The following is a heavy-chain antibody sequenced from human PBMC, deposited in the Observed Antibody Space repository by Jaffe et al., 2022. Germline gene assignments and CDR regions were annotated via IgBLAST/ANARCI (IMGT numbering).Heavy chain of an antibody. V-gene: IGHV4-34*01. J-gene: IGHJ4*02. CDR2: INHSGST. D-gene: IGHD4-17*01. CDR1: GGSFSGYY. Sequence: QVQLQQWGAGLLKPSETLSLTCAVYGGSFSGYYWSWIRQPPGKGLEWIGEINHSGSTNYNPSLKSRVTISVDTSKNQFSLKLSSVTAADTAVYYCARGAKIHDYGDYGSHPNWGQGTLVTVSS. CDR3: ARGAKIHDYGDYGSHPN.